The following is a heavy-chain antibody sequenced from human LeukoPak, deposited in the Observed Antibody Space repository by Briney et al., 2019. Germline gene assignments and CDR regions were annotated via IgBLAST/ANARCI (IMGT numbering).Heavy chain of an antibody. CDR1: GGSISSGSYY. CDR3: ASYSGSYYSAFDI. J-gene: IGHJ3*02. Sequence: SETLSLTCTVSGGSISSGSYYWSWIRQPAGKGLEWIGRIYTSGSTNYNPSLKSRVTISVDTSRNQFSLKLSSVTAADTAVYYCASYSGSYYSAFDIWGQGTMVTISS. D-gene: IGHD1-26*01. V-gene: IGHV4-61*02. CDR2: IYTSGST.